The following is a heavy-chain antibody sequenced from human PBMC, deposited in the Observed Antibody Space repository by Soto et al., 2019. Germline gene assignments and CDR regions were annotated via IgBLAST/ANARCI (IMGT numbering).Heavy chain of an antibody. Sequence: GGSLRLSCAASGFTFSSYWMSWVRQAPGKGLEWVANIKQDGSEKYYVNSVKGRFTIPRDNAKNSLYLQMNSLRAEDTAVYYCARTRNYYDSSGYYSNAFDIWGQGTMVTVSS. J-gene: IGHJ3*02. CDR2: IKQDGSEK. CDR1: GFTFSSYW. CDR3: ARTRNYYDSSGYYSNAFDI. V-gene: IGHV3-7*05. D-gene: IGHD3-22*01.